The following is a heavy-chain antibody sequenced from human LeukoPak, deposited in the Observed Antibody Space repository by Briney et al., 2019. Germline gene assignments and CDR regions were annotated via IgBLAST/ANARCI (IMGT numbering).Heavy chain of an antibody. CDR2: IIPILGIA. CDR1: EGTFSSYA. D-gene: IGHD3-22*01. Sequence: ASVKVSCKASEGTFSSYAISWVRQAPGQGLEWMGRIIPILGIANYAQKFQGRVTITADKSTSTAYMELSSLRSEDTAVYYCARMAKGYYYDSSGYYYFDYWGQGTLVTVSS. CDR3: ARMAKGYYYDSSGYYYFDY. J-gene: IGHJ4*02. V-gene: IGHV1-69*04.